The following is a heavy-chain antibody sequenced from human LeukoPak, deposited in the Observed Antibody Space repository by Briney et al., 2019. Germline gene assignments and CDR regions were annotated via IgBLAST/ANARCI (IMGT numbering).Heavy chain of an antibody. V-gene: IGHV1-69*05. Sequence: SVKVSCKASGGTFSSYAISWVRQASGQGLEWMGGIIPIFGTANYAQKFQGRVTITTDESTSTAYMELSSLRSEDTAVYYCARGLIVVVPAAQYYYYYMDVWGKGTTVTVSS. J-gene: IGHJ6*03. CDR2: IIPIFGTA. CDR3: ARGLIVVVPAAQYYYYYMDV. CDR1: GGTFSSYA. D-gene: IGHD2-2*01.